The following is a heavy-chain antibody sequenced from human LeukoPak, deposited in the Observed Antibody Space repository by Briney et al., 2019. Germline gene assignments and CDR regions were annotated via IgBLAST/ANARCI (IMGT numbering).Heavy chain of an antibody. J-gene: IGHJ4*02. CDR1: GGSISSYY. D-gene: IGHD6-13*01. V-gene: IGHV4-59*01. Sequence: PSETLSLTCTVSGGSISSYYWSWIRQPPGKGLEWIGYIYYSGSTNYNPSLKSRVTISVDTSKNQFSLKLSSVTAADTAVYYCARVRIAAAGIDYWGQGALVTVSS. CDR2: IYYSGST. CDR3: ARVRIAAAGIDY.